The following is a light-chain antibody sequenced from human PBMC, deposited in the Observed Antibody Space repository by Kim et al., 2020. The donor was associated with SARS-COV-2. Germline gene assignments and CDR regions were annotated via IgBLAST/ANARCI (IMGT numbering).Light chain of an antibody. J-gene: IGKJ1*01. V-gene: IGKV3-20*01. CDR2: GAS. Sequence: CPGERATLSCRASQSFRGNYLAWYQQKPGQAPRLLIHGASNRASGIPDRFSGSGSGTDFTLSISRLEPEDFALYYCQQYGISPWTFGQGTKVEIK. CDR3: QQYGISPWT. CDR1: QSFRGNY.